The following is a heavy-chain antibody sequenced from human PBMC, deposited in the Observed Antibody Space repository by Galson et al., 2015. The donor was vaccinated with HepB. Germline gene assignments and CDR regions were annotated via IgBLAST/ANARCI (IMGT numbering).Heavy chain of an antibody. V-gene: IGHV1-24*01. Sequence: SVKVSCKVSGYTLTELSMHWVRQAPGKGLEWMGGFDPEDGETIYAQKFQGRVTMTEDTSTDTAYMELSSLRSEDTAVYYCATESGAPYAFDIWGQGTMVTVSS. D-gene: IGHD1-26*01. CDR2: FDPEDGET. CDR1: GYTLTELS. CDR3: ATESGAPYAFDI. J-gene: IGHJ3*02.